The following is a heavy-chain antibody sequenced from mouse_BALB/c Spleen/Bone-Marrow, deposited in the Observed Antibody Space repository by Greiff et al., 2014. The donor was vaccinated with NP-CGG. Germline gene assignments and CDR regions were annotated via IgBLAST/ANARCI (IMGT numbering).Heavy chain of an antibody. CDR3: ARIGSSFYYYAMDY. J-gene: IGHJ4*01. CDR2: IRNKANGYTT. CDR1: GFTFTDYY. D-gene: IGHD1-1*01. Sequence: EVQLVESGGGLVQPGGSLRLSCATSGFTFTDYYMSWVRQPPGKALEWLGFIRNKANGYTTEYSASVKGRFTISRDNFQSILYLQMNTLRAEDSATYYCARIGSSFYYYAMDYWGQGTSVTVSS. V-gene: IGHV7-3*02.